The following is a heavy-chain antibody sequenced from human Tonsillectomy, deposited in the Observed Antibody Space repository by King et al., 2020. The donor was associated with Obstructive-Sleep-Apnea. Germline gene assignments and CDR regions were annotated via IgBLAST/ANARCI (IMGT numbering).Heavy chain of an antibody. V-gene: IGHV3-9*01. J-gene: IGHJ4*02. D-gene: IGHD6-13*01. CDR1: GFIFNDYA. Sequence: VQLVESGGGVVQPGRSLRLSCAASGFIFNDYAMHWVRLVPGKGLEWVSGITWNSNNVGYADSVKGRFTTSRDNADNSLYLQMHSLRLEDTALYFCAKEGPRKGITASGPFDYWGQGTLVTVSP. CDR3: AKEGPRKGITASGPFDY. CDR2: ITWNSNNV.